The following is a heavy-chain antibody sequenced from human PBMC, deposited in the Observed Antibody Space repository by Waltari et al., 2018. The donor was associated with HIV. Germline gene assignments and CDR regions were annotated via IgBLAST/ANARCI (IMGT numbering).Heavy chain of an antibody. CDR2: ISNGSCSA. CDR1: RFPLRSRI. V-gene: IGHV3-21*01. Sequence: VAFVGSGGGLGKPGGVLEPLLPTSRFPLRSRIQNVGTRAPGRGLEWVSIISNGSCSAWYADSVKGRFTISRENAKNTLFLQMDSLTPEDTAVYYCARGKYYFQRSGPPDNFPCDYWGQGALVTVSS. CDR3: ARGKYYFQRSGPPDNFPCDY. J-gene: IGHJ4*02. D-gene: IGHD2-15*01.